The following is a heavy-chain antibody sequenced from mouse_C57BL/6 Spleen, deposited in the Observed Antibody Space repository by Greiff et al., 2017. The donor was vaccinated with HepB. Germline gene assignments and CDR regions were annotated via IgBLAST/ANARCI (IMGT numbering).Heavy chain of an antibody. CDR3: ARSDYYGSSYWYFDV. CDR1: GYAFSSSW. V-gene: IGHV1-82*01. Sequence: VQLQQSGPELVKPGASVKISCKASGYAFSSSWMNWVKQRPGKGLEWIGRIYPGDGDTNYNGKFKGKATLTADKSSSTAYMQLSSPTSEDSAVYFCARSDYYGSSYWYFDVWGTGTTVTVSS. J-gene: IGHJ1*03. D-gene: IGHD1-1*01. CDR2: IYPGDGDT.